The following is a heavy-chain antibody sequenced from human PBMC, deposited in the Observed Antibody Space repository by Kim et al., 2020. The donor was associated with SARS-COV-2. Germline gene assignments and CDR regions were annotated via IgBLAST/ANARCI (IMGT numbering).Heavy chain of an antibody. J-gene: IGHJ5*02. CDR3: AADHMVVAATGNPGSFDP. CDR2: IVVGTGNT. CDR1: GFTFTRSA. V-gene: IGHV1-58*01. D-gene: IGHD2-15*01. Sequence: SVKVSCKASGFTFTRSAVQWVRQARGQRLEWIGWIVVGTGNTNYAQKFQERVTITRDMSTSTAYMDLSSLRSEDTAVYYCAADHMVVAATGNPGSFDPWGQGTLVTVSS.